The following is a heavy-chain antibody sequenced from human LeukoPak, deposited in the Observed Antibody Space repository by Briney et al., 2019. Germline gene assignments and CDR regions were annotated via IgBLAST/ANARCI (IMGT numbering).Heavy chain of an antibody. J-gene: IGHJ4*02. CDR2: IRYDGSNK. CDR3: AKDYYDFWSGYYPDY. CDR1: GFTFSSYG. V-gene: IGHV3-30*02. Sequence: GGSLRLSXAASGFTFSSYGMHWVRQAPGKGLEWVAFIRYDGSNKYYADSVKGRFTISRDNSKNTLYLQMNSLRAEDTAVYYCAKDYYDFWSGYYPDYWGQGTLVTVSS. D-gene: IGHD3-3*01.